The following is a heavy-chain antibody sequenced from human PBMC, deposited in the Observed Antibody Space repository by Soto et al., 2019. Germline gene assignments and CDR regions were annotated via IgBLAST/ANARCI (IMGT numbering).Heavy chain of an antibody. CDR1: GFTFSSYA. CDR2: ISGSGGST. J-gene: IGHJ6*03. D-gene: IGHD3-10*01. CDR3: AKAGGITMVRPYYYYYMDV. V-gene: IGHV3-23*01. Sequence: GGSLRLSCAASGFTFSSYAMSWVRQAPGKGLEWVSAISGSGGSTYYADSVKGRFTISRDNSKNTLYLQMNSLRAEDTAVYYCAKAGGITMVRPYYYYYMDVWGKGTTVTVSS.